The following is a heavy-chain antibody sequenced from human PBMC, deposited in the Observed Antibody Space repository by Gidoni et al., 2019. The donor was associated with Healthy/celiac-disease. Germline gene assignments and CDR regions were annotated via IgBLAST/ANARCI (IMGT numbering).Heavy chain of an antibody. CDR2: IGAYNGNT. V-gene: IGHV1-18*01. CDR3: ALGQLRYFVYYMDV. Sequence: QVQLVQSGAEGKKPGAAVKVSCKASGYTFTSYGISWVRPAPGQGLEWMGWIGAYNGNTNSAQKLQRRVTMTTDTSTSTAYMELRSLRSYDTAVYYCALGQLRYFVYYMDVWGKGPTVTVSS. J-gene: IGHJ6*03. D-gene: IGHD3-9*01. CDR1: GYTFTSYG.